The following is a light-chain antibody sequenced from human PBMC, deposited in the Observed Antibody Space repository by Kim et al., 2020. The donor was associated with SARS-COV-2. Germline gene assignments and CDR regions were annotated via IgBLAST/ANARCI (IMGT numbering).Light chain of an antibody. J-gene: IGLJ2*01. Sequence: QSALTQPPSASGSPGQSVTISCTGTSSDVGYSNSVSWFQQHPGKAHKLMIYGVNKRPSGVPDRFSGSKSGNTASLTVSGLQAEDEADYYCSSYAGGSNLEFGGGTQLTVL. V-gene: IGLV2-8*01. CDR2: GVN. CDR3: SSYAGGSNLE. CDR1: SSDVGYSNS.